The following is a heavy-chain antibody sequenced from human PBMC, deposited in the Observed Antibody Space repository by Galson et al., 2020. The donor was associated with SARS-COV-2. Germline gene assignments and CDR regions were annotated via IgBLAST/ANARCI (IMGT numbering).Heavy chain of an antibody. D-gene: IGHD5-12*01. CDR2: LCYSGRT. V-gene: IGHV4-39*06. CDR3: ARDGYDSDAFDI. Sequence: SETLSLPCTVSDGPLSSRRHYWGCIRPPPGEGREWKGCLCYSGRTYYNPSLKSRVTISVDTSKNQFALQRSSGTAADTAVYYCARDGYDSDAFDICGQGTMVTVSS. J-gene: IGHJ3*02. CDR1: DGPLSSRRHY.